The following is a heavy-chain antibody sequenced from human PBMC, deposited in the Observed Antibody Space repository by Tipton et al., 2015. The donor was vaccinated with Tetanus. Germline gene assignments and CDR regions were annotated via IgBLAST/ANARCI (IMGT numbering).Heavy chain of an antibody. J-gene: IGHJ4*02. CDR3: ARAAGFLGLTHDF. CDR2: VSDSGST. V-gene: IGHV4-4*09. CDR1: GVSVRSYY. Sequence: TLSLTCTVSGVSVRSYYWSWIRQSPDKGLEWLGYVSDSGSTYSNPSLKGRVTISMDRSNTQFSLRLDSLTAADTAVYYCARAAGFLGLTHDFWGRGTLVSVSS. D-gene: IGHD2/OR15-2a*01.